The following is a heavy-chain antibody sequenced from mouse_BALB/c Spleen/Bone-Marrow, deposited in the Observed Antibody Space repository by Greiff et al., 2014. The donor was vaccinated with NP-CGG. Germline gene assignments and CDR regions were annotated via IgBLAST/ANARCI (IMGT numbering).Heavy chain of an antibody. V-gene: IGHV5-6-3*01. J-gene: IGHJ3*01. CDR3: ARDHVVGY. CDR2: INNNGGST. CDR1: GFTFSTYG. Sequence: EVKLMESGGGLVQPGGSLKLSCAASGFTFSTYGMSWVRQTPDKRLELVASINNNGGSTYYPDSVKGRFTISRVNAKNTLYLQMSSLKSEDTAMYYCARDHVVGYWGQGTLVTVSA.